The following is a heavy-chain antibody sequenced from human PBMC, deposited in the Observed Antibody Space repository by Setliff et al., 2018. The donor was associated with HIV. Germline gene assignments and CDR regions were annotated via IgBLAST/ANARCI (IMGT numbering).Heavy chain of an antibody. CDR2: INHGGSA. J-gene: IGHJ4*02. CDR3: ALLEVPLIVGTPPPI. CDR1: NGSFSAYY. D-gene: IGHD1-26*01. V-gene: IGHV4-34*01. Sequence: PSETQSLTCAVYNGSFSAYYWAWIRQPPGKGLEWIGEINHGGSATYNPSLTGRVGISVDTSKNQFSLKMIAVTAADAAVYYCALLEVPLIVGTPPPIWGQGTLVTVSS.